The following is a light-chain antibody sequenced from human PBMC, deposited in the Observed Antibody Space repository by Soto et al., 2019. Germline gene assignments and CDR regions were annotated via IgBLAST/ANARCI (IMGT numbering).Light chain of an antibody. V-gene: IGKV1-39*01. CDR2: FAS. CDR3: QQSLSSPPT. CDR1: RSIGNY. Sequence: DIQMTQSPSSVSAFVGDRVTITCRASRSIGNYLNWYQQKPGNAPKLLIYFASSLQSGVPSRFNGSGSGTDFTLTLSSLQPEDFATYFCQQSLSSPPTFGGGTKVEI. J-gene: IGKJ4*01.